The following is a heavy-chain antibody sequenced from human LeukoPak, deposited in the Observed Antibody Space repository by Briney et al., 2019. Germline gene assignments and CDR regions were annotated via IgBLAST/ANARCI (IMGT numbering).Heavy chain of an antibody. Sequence: GGSLRLSCAASGFTLSSYAMSWVRQAPGKGLEWVSSISASGGSTNYADSVKGRFTISRDNSKNTVYLQMNSVRAEDTAVYYCAKVMKGSERLTMVRGVIIKTAGLYYMDVWGKGTTVTVSS. V-gene: IGHV3-23*01. J-gene: IGHJ6*03. CDR2: ISASGGST. D-gene: IGHD3-10*01. CDR3: AKVMKGSERLTMVRGVIIKTAGLYYMDV. CDR1: GFTLSSYA.